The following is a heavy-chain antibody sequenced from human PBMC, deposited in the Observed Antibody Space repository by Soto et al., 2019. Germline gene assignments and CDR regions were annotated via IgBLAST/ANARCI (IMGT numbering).Heavy chain of an antibody. Sequence: GGSLRLSCAASGFTFSSYAMHWVRQAPGKGLEWVAVISYDGSNKYYADSVKGRFTISRDNSKNTLYLQMNSLRAEDTAVYYCARGSYYDSSGSPGDYSYGMDVWRQGTTVTVSS. CDR1: GFTFSSYA. CDR3: ARGSYYDSSGSPGDYSYGMDV. J-gene: IGHJ6*02. D-gene: IGHD3-22*01. V-gene: IGHV3-30-3*01. CDR2: ISYDGSNK.